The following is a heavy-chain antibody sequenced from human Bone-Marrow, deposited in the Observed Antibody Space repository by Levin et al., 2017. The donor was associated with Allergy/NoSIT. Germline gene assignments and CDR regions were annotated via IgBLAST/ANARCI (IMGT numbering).Heavy chain of an antibody. CDR3: ARGWGPTTYSDFWSGYVNNWFDP. D-gene: IGHD3-3*01. Sequence: SCAVSGYSISRGHYWGWIRQPPGKGLEWIGSIYQSGSTYYNPSLKSRVTISVDTSKNQFSLKLNSVTAADTAVYYCARGWGPTTYSDFWSGYVNNWFDPWGQGTLVTVSS. V-gene: IGHV4-38-2*01. CDR1: GYSISRGHY. CDR2: IYQSGST. J-gene: IGHJ5*02.